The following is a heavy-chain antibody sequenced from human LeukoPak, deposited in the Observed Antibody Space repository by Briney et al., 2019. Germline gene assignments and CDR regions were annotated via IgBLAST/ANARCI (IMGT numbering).Heavy chain of an antibody. Sequence: SETLSLTCTVSGGSIISSDYHWGWVRQPPGKGLEWIGSIYYSGSTYYNPSLKSRVTISVDTSKNQFSLKLSSVTAADTAVYYCARHFKSRVLGTFDYWGQGTLVTVSS. D-gene: IGHD3-10*01. CDR2: IYYSGST. J-gene: IGHJ4*02. CDR1: GGSIISSDYH. V-gene: IGHV4-39*01. CDR3: ARHFKSRVLGTFDY.